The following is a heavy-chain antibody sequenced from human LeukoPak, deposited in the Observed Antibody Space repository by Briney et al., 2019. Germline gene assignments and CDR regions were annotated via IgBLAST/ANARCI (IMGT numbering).Heavy chain of an antibody. J-gene: IGHJ5*02. CDR1: GFTFSRFW. V-gene: IGHV3-7*04. CDR2: IKQDGSEK. Sequence: GGSLRLSCAASGFTFSRFWMSWVRQAPGKGLEWVANIKQDGSEKYYVDSVKGRFTISRDTTKNSLYLQMNRLRAEDTAVYYCSRDFGGTWGQGTLVTVSS. CDR3: SRDFGGT. D-gene: IGHD3-10*01.